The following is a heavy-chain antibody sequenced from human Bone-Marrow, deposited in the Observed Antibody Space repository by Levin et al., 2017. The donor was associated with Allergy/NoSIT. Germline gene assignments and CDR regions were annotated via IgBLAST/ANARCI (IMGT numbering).Heavy chain of an antibody. D-gene: IGHD4-17*01. CDR2: IKTRNGDT. Sequence: PGASVKVSCKASGYIFSGYTVHWVRQAPGQGLEWMGWIKTRNGDTNYAQKFEGRVIMTRDTSITVVYMELTRLKSDDTAVYYCARENDFGHFDGGMDVWGQGTTVTVS. J-gene: IGHJ6*02. CDR3: ARENDFGHFDGGMDV. CDR1: GYIFSGYT. V-gene: IGHV1-2*02.